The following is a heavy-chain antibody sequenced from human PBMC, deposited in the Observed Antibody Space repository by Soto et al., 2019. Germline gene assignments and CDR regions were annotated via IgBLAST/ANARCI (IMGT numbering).Heavy chain of an antibody. D-gene: IGHD6-19*01. CDR2: IYHSGST. CDR3: ARGGIAVGNGMDV. J-gene: IGHJ6*02. Sequence: SETLSLTCAVSGGSISSSNWWSWVRQPPWKGLEWVGEIYHSGSTNYNPSLESRVTISVDKSKNQFSLKLSSVTAADTAIYYCARGGIAVGNGMDVWGQGTTVTVSS. V-gene: IGHV4-4*02. CDR1: GGSISSSNW.